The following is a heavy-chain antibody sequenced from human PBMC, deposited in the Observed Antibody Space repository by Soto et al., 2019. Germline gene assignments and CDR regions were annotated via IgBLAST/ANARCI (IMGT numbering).Heavy chain of an antibody. V-gene: IGHV1-46*01. J-gene: IGHJ6*02. CDR1: GYTFTSYY. CDR2: INPSGGST. Sequence: SLKVSCKASGYTFTSYYMHWVRQAPGQGLEWMGIINPSGGSTSYAQKFQGRVTMTRDTSTSTVYMELSSLRSEDTAVYYCAGLAAYYYGMDVWGQGTTVTVSS. CDR3: AGLAAYYYGMDV.